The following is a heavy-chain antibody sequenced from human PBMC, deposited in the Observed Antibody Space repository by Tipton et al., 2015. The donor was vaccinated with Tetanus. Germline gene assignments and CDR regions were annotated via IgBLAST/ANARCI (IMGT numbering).Heavy chain of an antibody. Sequence: TLSLTCTVSGGSINSGGYYWSWLRQHPGKGLEWIGYIYYTGAAHYNPSLKSRVTLSVDMSKNQFFLKMISMTAADTAVYFCARDFDSNHNWFDPWGQGTPVTVSS. V-gene: IGHV4-31*03. CDR2: IYYTGAA. J-gene: IGHJ5*02. CDR3: ARDFDSNHNWFDP. CDR1: GGSINSGGYY. D-gene: IGHD5-18*01.